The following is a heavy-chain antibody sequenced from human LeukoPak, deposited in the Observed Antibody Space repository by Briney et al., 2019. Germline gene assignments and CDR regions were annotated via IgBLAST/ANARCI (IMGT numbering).Heavy chain of an antibody. CDR2: IKQDGSEK. V-gene: IGHV3-7*01. CDR3: ARGPSGYSSSWDYYFDY. Sequence: GGSLRLSFAASGFTFSSYWMSWVRQAPGKGLEWVANIKQDGSEKYYVDSVKGRFTISRDNAKNSLYLQMNSLRAEDTAVYYCARGPSGYSSSWDYYFDYWGQGTLVTVSS. CDR1: GFTFSSYW. D-gene: IGHD6-13*01. J-gene: IGHJ4*02.